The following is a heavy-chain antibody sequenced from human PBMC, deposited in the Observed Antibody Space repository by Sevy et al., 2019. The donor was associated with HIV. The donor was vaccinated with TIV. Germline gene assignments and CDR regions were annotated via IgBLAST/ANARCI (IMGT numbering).Heavy chain of an antibody. J-gene: IGHJ4*02. V-gene: IGHV3-23*01. D-gene: IGHD2-2*01. Sequence: GSLRLSCAASGFTFSNYAMSWVRQAPGKGLEWVSTFSFGCGKINYADSVKGRFTISRDNSKNTLYLQMNSLRAEDTARYYCAREGCSKPHDYWGQGTLVTVSS. CDR2: FSFGCGKI. CDR1: GFTFSNYA. CDR3: AREGCSKPHDY.